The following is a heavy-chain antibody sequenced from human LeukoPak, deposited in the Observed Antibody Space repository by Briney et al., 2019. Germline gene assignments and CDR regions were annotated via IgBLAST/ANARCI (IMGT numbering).Heavy chain of an antibody. Sequence: MPSETLSLTCIVSGGSITNYYWNWLRQPPGKGLECIGYIYYSGSTNYNPSLSYSPSLQSRVTISLDTSKNQFSLTLSSVDAADTAVYFCARGPPLRGGIDYWGQGTLVAVSS. J-gene: IGHJ4*02. CDR2: IYYSGST. D-gene: IGHD2-15*01. V-gene: IGHV4-59*01. CDR1: GGSITNYY. CDR3: ARGPPLRGGIDY.